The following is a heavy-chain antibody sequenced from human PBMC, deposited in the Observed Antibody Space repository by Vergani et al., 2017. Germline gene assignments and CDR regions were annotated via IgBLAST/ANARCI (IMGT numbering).Heavy chain of an antibody. J-gene: IGHJ2*01. CDR3: AKERLATAIPLYIWYFDL. CDR1: GFTFSSYG. D-gene: IGHD2-2*02. V-gene: IGHV3-33*06. Sequence: QVQLVESGGGVVQPGRSLRLSCAASGFTFSSYGMHWVRQAPGKGLEWGAVIWYDGSNKYYADSVKGRFTISRDNSKNTLYLQMNSLRAEDTAVYYGAKERLATAIPLYIWYFDLWGRGTLVTVSS. CDR2: IWYDGSNK.